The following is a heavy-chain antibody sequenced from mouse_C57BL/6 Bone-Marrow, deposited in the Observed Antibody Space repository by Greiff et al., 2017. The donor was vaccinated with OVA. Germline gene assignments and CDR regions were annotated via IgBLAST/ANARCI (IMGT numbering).Heavy chain of an antibody. V-gene: IGHV7-3*01. CDR1: GFTFTDYY. J-gene: IGHJ4*01. CDR3: ARGVWYAMDY. D-gene: IGHD2-10*02. CDR2: IRNKANGYTT. Sequence: EVMLVESGGGLVQPGGSLSLSCAASGFTFTDYYMSWVRQPPGKALEWLGFIRNKANGYTTEYSASVKGRFTISRDNSQSILYLQMNALRAEDSATYYCARGVWYAMDYWGQGTSVTVSS.